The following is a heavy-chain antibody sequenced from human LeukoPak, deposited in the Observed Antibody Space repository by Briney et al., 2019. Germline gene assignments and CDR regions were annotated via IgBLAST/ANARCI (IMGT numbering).Heavy chain of an antibody. D-gene: IGHD2-8*01. CDR3: AKDGYCTTVTCYGWLDY. CDR2: VWGSEDST. Sequence: GGSLRLSCAASGFRVSNYAMSWVRLAPGKGLEWVSGVWGSEDSTYYADSVKGRFTVSRDTSRNTLYLQMDSLRAEDTAVYYCAKDGYCTTVTCYGWLDYWGLGTLVTVSS. CDR1: GFRVSNYA. V-gene: IGHV3-23*01. J-gene: IGHJ4*02.